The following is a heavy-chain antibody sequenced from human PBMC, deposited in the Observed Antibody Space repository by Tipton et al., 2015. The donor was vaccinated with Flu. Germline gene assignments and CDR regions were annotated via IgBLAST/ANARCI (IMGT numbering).Heavy chain of an antibody. CDR1: GGAISSSNYY. Sequence: TLSLTCTVSGGAISSSNYYWGWIRQPPGKGLEWIGSIHYSGSTYNNPSLKSRVTVSVDTSKNQFSLKLSSVTAADTAVYYCARRDYSNYVSEPKNWFDPWGHGTLVTVSS. V-gene: IGHV4-39*01. CDR2: IHYSGST. D-gene: IGHD4-11*01. CDR3: ARRDYSNYVSEPKNWFDP. J-gene: IGHJ5*02.